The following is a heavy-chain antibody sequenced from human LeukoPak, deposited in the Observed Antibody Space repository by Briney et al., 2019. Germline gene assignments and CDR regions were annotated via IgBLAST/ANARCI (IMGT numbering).Heavy chain of an antibody. V-gene: IGHV3-7*03. J-gene: IGHJ4*02. D-gene: IGHD3-16*02. Sequence: GGSLRLSCAASGFTVSSNYMSWVRQAPGKGLEWVANIKQDGSEKYYVDSVKGRFTISRDNAKNSLYLQMNSLRAEDTAVYYCARGVAGNYDYVWGSYRPVDYWGQGTLVTVSS. CDR3: ARGVAGNYDYVWGSYRPVDY. CDR1: GFTVSSNY. CDR2: IKQDGSEK.